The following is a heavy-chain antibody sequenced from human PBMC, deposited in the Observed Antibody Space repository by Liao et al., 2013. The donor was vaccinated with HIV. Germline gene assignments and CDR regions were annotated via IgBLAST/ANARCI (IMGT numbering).Heavy chain of an antibody. CDR3: ARASNGGFLYFDS. Sequence: QVQLQESGPGLVKPSQTLSLTCTVSGGSISSGNYYWSWIRQPAGKGLEWIGRIYTSGSTNYNPSLKSRVTISIDTSKNQFSLKVSSVTAADTAVYYCARASNGGFLYFDSWGQGTLVTVSS. J-gene: IGHJ4*02. CDR2: IYTSGST. V-gene: IGHV4-61*02. D-gene: IGHD4-23*01. CDR1: GGSISSGNYY.